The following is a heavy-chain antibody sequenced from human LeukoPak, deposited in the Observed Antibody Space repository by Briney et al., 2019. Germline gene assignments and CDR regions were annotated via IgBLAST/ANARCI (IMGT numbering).Heavy chain of an antibody. V-gene: IGHV3-11*01. CDR3: ARAPYCSSTSCSPYYYYYYMDV. Sequence: PGGSLRLSCAASGFTFSDYYMSWIRQAPGKGLEWVSYISSSGSTIYYADSVKGRFTISRDNAKNSLYLQMNSLRAEDTAVYYCARAPYCSSTSCSPYYYYYYMDVWGKGTTVTVSS. CDR2: ISSSGSTI. D-gene: IGHD2-2*01. CDR1: GFTFSDYY. J-gene: IGHJ6*03.